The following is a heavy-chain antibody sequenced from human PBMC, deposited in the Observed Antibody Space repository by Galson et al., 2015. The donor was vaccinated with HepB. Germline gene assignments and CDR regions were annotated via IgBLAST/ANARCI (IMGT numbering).Heavy chain of an antibody. V-gene: IGHV3-30*04. Sequence: SLRLSCAASGFTFSSYTVHWVRQAPGKGLEWVAFISYDEINKYYADSVKGRFTISRDNSKNTLYLQMNSLRAEDTAVYYCAREYYYDSSDQGAFDIWGQGTMVTVSS. J-gene: IGHJ3*02. D-gene: IGHD3-22*01. CDR1: GFTFSSYT. CDR3: AREYYYDSSDQGAFDI. CDR2: ISYDEINK.